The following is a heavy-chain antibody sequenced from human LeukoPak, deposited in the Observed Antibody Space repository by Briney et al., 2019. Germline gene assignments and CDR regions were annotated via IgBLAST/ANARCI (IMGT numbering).Heavy chain of an antibody. Sequence: ASVKVSCKASGGTFSSYGISWVRQAPGQGLEWMGWISAYNGNTNYAQKLQGRVTMTTDTSTSTAYMELRSLRSDDTAVYYCATGTSPASKYDSSGYYFDYWGQGTLVTVSS. D-gene: IGHD3-22*01. V-gene: IGHV1-18*01. CDR3: ATGTSPASKYDSSGYYFDY. CDR2: ISAYNGNT. J-gene: IGHJ4*02. CDR1: GGTFSSYG.